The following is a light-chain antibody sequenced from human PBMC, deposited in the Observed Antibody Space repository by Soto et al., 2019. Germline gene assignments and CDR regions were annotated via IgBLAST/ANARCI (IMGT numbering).Light chain of an antibody. CDR2: GAS. J-gene: IGKJ1*01. V-gene: IGKV3-20*01. Sequence: EMVLTQFPGTLSLFPGDRATPSSRASQSVSSSYSAWYQQKPGQAPSLLIYGASSRATGLPDRFSGSGSGTDFTLTIRRLEDEDSAVYYCQHYGSPWTCGQGTKVDIK. CDR1: QSVSSSY. CDR3: QHYGSPWT.